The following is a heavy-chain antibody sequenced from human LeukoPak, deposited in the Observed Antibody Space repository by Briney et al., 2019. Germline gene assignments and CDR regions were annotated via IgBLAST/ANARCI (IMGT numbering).Heavy chain of an antibody. D-gene: IGHD4-11*01. J-gene: IGHJ4*02. CDR2: ISSSSSYI. CDR1: GFTFSSYS. Sequence: GGSLRLSCAASGFTFSSYSMTWVRQAPGKGLEWVSSISSSSSYIYYADSVKGRFTISRDNAKNSLYLQMSTLGAEDTAVYYCTRGLQSAYWGQGTLVTVSS. V-gene: IGHV3-21*01. CDR3: TRGLQSAY.